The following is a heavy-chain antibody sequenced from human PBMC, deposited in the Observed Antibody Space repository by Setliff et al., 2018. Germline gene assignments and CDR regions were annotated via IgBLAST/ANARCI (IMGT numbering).Heavy chain of an antibody. CDR1: GFTFSTYS. CDR2: ISGDSIYI. D-gene: IGHD3-16*01. J-gene: IGHJ4*02. V-gene: IGHV3-23*01. CDR3: ARDQGSYGYRAFDS. Sequence: PGESLKISCAASGFTFSTYSMSWVRQAPGKGLEWVSAISGDSIYIYYADSVKGRFTISRDNSKNTLYLQMNSLRAEDTAVYYCARDQGSYGYRAFDSWGQGALVTVSS.